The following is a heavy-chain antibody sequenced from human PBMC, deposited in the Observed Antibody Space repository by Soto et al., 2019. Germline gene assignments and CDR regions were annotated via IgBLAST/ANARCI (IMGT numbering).Heavy chain of an antibody. CDR3: TTVSSGDPYYYYYYGMDV. V-gene: IGHV3-15*07. J-gene: IGHJ6*02. D-gene: IGHD4-17*01. Sequence: PGGSLRLSCAASGFTFSNAWMNWVRQAPGKGLEWVGRIKSKTDGGTTDYAAPVKGRFTISRDDSKNTLYLQMNSLKTEDTAVYYCTTVSSGDPYYYYYYGMDVWGQGTTVTVS. CDR2: IKSKTDGGTT. CDR1: GFTFSNAW.